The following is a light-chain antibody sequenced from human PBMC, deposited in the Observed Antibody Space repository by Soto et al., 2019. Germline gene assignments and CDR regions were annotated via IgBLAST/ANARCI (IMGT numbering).Light chain of an antibody. Sequence: EIVMTQSPATLSVSPGERATLSCRASQSVSSNLAWYQQKPGQAPRLLIYGASTRATGIPARFSGSGSGTEFTLTISSLEDEDFAVYYCQYQRTFGQGTKLEIK. J-gene: IGKJ2*01. CDR3: QYQRT. V-gene: IGKV3D-15*01. CDR2: GAS. CDR1: QSVSSN.